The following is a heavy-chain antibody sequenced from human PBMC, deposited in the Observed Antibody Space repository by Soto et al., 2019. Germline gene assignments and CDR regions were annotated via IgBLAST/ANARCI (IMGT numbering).Heavy chain of an antibody. V-gene: IGHV3-48*02. CDR3: AMEWSVYYYYGMDV. CDR2: ISSSGDTI. CDR1: GFTFGSYS. J-gene: IGHJ6*02. D-gene: IGHD3-3*01. Sequence: GGSLRLSCAASGFTFGSYSMHWVRQAPGKGLEWVSYISSSGDTIYYADSVKGRFTMSRDNAKNSLYLRMNSLRDEDTAVYYCAMEWSVYYYYGMDVWGQGTTVTVSS.